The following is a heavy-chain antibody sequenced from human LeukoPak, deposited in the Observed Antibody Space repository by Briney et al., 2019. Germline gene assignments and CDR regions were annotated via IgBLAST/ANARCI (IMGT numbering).Heavy chain of an antibody. Sequence: PGGFLRLSCAASGFTFSSYSMNWVRQAPGKGLEWVSSISSSSSYIYYADSVKGRFTISRDNAKNSLYLQMNSLRAEDTAVYYCARDRGLDYGDYAGWGQGTLVTVSS. CDR1: GFTFSSYS. J-gene: IGHJ4*02. CDR2: ISSSSSYI. D-gene: IGHD4-17*01. V-gene: IGHV3-21*01. CDR3: ARDRGLDYGDYAG.